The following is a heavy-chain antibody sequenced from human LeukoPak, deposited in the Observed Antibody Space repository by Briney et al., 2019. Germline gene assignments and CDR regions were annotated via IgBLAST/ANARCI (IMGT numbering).Heavy chain of an antibody. Sequence: SETLSLTCTVSGGSISSSSYYWGWIRQPPGKGLEWIGSIYYSGSTYYNPSLKSRVTISVDTSKNQFSLKLSSVTAADTAVYYCASPTQWLVPNALDYYGMDVWGQGTTVTVSS. CDR1: GGSISSSSYY. CDR3: ASPTQWLVPNALDYYGMDV. V-gene: IGHV4-39*01. D-gene: IGHD6-19*01. J-gene: IGHJ6*02. CDR2: IYYSGST.